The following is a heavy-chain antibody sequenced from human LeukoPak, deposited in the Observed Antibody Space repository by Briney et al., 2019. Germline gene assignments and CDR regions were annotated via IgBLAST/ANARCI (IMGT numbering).Heavy chain of an antibody. CDR3: TTGVELYYYDSSGYYHL. V-gene: IGHV3-15*01. Sequence: GGSLRLSCAASGFIFRNAWMTWVRQAPGKGLEWVGHIKSRADGGTTDYAAPVKGRFTISRDDSKNTLYLQMNSLKTEDTAVYYCTTGVELYYYDSSGYYHLWGQGTLVTVSS. J-gene: IGHJ4*02. D-gene: IGHD3-22*01. CDR2: IKSRADGGTT. CDR1: GFIFRNAW.